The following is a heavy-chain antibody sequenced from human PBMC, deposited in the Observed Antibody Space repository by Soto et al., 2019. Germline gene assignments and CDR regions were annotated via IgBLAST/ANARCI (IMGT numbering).Heavy chain of an antibody. D-gene: IGHD4-17*01. CDR1: GGSISSSSYY. V-gene: IGHV4-39*01. J-gene: IGHJ4*02. Sequence: QLQLQESGPGLVKPSETLSLTCTVSGGSISSSSYYWGWIRQPPGKGLEWIGSIYYSGSTYYNPSRKRRVTISVDTSKNQFSLKLSSVTAADTAVYYCARLRYGDYVFDYWGQGTLVTVSS. CDR3: ARLRYGDYVFDY. CDR2: IYYSGST.